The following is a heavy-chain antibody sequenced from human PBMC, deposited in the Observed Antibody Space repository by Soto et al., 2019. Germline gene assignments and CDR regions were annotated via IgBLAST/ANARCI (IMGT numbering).Heavy chain of an antibody. J-gene: IGHJ4*02. D-gene: IGHD3-22*01. CDR3: ARRPYDSSDYYY. CDR1: VYTFNIYW. V-gene: IGHV5-51*01. CDR2: IYPGDSDT. Sequence: GESLKISCKGSVYTFNIYWIGWVRQMPGKGLEWVGIIYPGDSDTRYSPSFQGQVTISADKSISTAYLQWSSLKASDTALYYCARRPYDSSDYYYWGQGTLVTVSS.